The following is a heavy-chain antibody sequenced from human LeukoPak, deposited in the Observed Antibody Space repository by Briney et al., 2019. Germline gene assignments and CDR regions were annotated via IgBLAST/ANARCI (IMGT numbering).Heavy chain of an antibody. CDR2: IHPGDSDT. J-gene: IGHJ4*02. D-gene: IGHD2-2*01. CDR1: GYSFTSYW. CDR3: ARHGGYCSSSSCYAPFDY. Sequence: GESLKISCKGSGYSFTSYWIAWVRQMPGKGLEWMGIIHPGDSDTRYSPSFQGRVTISADKSINTAYLQWSSLKASDTAIYYCARHGGYCSSSSCYAPFDYWGRGTLVTVSS. V-gene: IGHV5-51*01.